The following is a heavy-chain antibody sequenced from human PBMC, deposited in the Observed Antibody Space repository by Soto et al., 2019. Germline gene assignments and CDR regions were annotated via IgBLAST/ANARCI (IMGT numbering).Heavy chain of an antibody. CDR2: IYSGGST. CDR1: GFTVSSNC. CDR3: AALSSGLPAGFDY. V-gene: IGHV3-66*01. Sequence: GGSLRLSCAASGFTVSSNCMSWVRQAPGKGLEWVSVIYSGGSTYYADSVKGRFTISRDNSKNTLYLQMNSLRAEDTAVYYCAALSSGLPAGFDYWGQGTLLTVSS. D-gene: IGHD3-22*01. J-gene: IGHJ4*02.